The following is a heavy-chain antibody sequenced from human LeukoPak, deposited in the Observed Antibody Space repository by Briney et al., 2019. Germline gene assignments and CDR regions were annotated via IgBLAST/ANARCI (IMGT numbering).Heavy chain of an antibody. D-gene: IGHD2-15*01. CDR1: GYSMSSGYY. J-gene: IGHJ5*02. V-gene: IGHV4-38-2*02. CDR3: ATHGGGSCYSGCWFDP. CDR2: INHSGST. Sequence: PSETLSLTCTVSGYSMSSGYYWGWIRQPPGKGLEWIGEINHSGSTNYNPSLKSRVTISVDTSKNQFSLKLSSVTAADTAVYYCATHGGGSCYSGCWFDPWGQGTLVTVSS.